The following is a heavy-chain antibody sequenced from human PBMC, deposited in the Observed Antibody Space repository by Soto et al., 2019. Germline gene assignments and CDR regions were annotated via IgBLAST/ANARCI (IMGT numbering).Heavy chain of an antibody. CDR1: GYTFTSYG. CDR3: ARESRLFWSGYYMQGDYYYYGMDV. CDR2: ISAYNGNT. J-gene: IGHJ6*02. D-gene: IGHD3-3*01. V-gene: IGHV1-18*04. Sequence: QVQLVQSGAEVKKPGASVKVSCKASGYTFTSYGISWVRQAPGQGLEWMGWISAYNGNTNYAQKLQGRVTMTTDTSTRTAYMELRSLRSDDTAVYYCARESRLFWSGYYMQGDYYYYGMDVWGQGTTVTVSS.